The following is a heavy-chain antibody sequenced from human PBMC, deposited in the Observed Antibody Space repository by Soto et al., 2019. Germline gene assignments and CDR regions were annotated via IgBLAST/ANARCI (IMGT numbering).Heavy chain of an antibody. V-gene: IGHV1-18*01. Sequence: QVQLVQSGAEVKKPGASVKVSCKASGYTFTSYGISWVRQAPGQGLEWMGWISAYNGNTNYAQKLQGRVTMTTDTSTSVAYMELRSLRADDTAVYYCARGGGGSDWSGSRYYYGMDVWGQGTTVTVSS. CDR3: ARGGGGSDWSGSRYYYGMDV. CDR2: ISAYNGNT. CDR1: GYTFTSYG. D-gene: IGHD1-26*01. J-gene: IGHJ6*02.